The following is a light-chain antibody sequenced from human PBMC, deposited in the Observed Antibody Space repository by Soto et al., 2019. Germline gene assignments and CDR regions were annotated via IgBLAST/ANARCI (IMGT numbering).Light chain of an antibody. V-gene: IGKV1-12*02. CDR1: QIINKW. J-gene: IGKJ3*01. CDR2: AAS. CDR3: QQANSCPFT. Sequence: DLQMTQSPSSVSASVGDRVTITCRASQIINKWLAWYQQKPGKAPTLLIYAASTLQSGVPSRFSGSGSGADFTLTISSLQPEDFATYYCQQANSCPFTFGPGTTVDIK.